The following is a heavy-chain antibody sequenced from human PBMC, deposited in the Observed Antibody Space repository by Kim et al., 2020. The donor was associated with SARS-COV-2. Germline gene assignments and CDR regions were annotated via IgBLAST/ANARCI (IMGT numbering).Heavy chain of an antibody. V-gene: IGHV4-4*02. CDR3: ARLYGSGSYQYYFDY. Sequence: PSPKSRLTISVDKSKNQFSLKLRSVAAADTAVYYCARLYGSGSYQYYFDYWGQGTLVTVSS. D-gene: IGHD3-10*01. J-gene: IGHJ4*02.